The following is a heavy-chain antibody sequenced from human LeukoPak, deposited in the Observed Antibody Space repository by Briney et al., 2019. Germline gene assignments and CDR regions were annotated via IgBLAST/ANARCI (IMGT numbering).Heavy chain of an antibody. CDR3: ARTRGHHATMAYFDY. D-gene: IGHD3-10*01. V-gene: IGHV1-2*02. Sequence: GASVKVSCKASGYTFTSYDINWVRQAPGQGLEWMGWINPNSGGTNYAQKLQGSVTMTRDTSINTAYMELNRLRSDDTAVYFCARTRGHHATMAYFDYWGQGTLVTVSS. J-gene: IGHJ4*02. CDR2: INPNSGGT. CDR1: GYTFTSYD.